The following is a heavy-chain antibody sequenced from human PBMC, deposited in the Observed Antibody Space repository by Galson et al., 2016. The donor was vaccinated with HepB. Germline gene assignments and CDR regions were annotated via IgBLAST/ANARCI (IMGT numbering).Heavy chain of an antibody. Sequence: SVKVSCKASGYTFTSYDINWVRQATGQGLEWMGWMNPNSGNTGYAQSFQGRVTLTRDTSTNTAYVELSSLRVEDTAVYYCARNPPLTGWFDPWGQGTLVTISS. D-gene: IGHD1-14*01. J-gene: IGHJ5*02. CDR3: ARNPPLTGWFDP. V-gene: IGHV1-8*01. CDR1: GYTFTSYD. CDR2: MNPNSGNT.